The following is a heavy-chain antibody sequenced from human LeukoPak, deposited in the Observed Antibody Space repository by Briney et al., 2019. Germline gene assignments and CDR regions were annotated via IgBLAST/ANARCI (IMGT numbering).Heavy chain of an antibody. CDR2: IYYSGST. J-gene: IGHJ4*02. CDR1: GGSISSSIYY. Sequence: PSETLSLTCSVSGGSISSSIYYWGWIRQPPGKGLEWIGSIYYSGSTYYNPSLKSRVTISVDTSKNQFSLKLRSVTAADTAVYYCARTGYYDYWGQGTLVTVSS. D-gene: IGHD3-9*01. CDR3: ARTGYYDY. V-gene: IGHV4-39*01.